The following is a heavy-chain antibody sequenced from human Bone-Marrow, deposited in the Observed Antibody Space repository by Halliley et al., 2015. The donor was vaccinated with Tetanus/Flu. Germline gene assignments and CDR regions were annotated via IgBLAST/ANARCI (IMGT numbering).Heavy chain of an antibody. Sequence: TLSLTCTVSGGPISGYQWSWLRQPPGKGLEWIADMYYSGTSNYNPSLRNRVTMSFDTSKRQFSLRLESVTAADTAVYYCARVSTRAYYFDFWGRGTLVVVPS. CDR1: GGPISGYQ. J-gene: IGHJ4*02. D-gene: IGHD2-2*01. CDR3: ARVSTRAYYFDF. CDR2: MYYSGTS. V-gene: IGHV4-59*01.